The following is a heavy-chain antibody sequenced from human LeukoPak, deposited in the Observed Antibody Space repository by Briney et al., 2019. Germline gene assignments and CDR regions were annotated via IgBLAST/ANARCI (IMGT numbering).Heavy chain of an antibody. J-gene: IGHJ4*02. Sequence: GGSLRLSCAASGFTFSDYYMSWIRQAPGKGLEWVSYISSSGSTIYYADSVKGRFTISRDNAKNSLYLQMNSLRAEDTAVYYRARDHTELGFGELLFYFDYWGQGTLVTVSS. CDR3: ARDHTELGFGELLFYFDY. CDR2: ISSSGSTI. CDR1: GFTFSDYY. D-gene: IGHD3-10*01. V-gene: IGHV3-11*01.